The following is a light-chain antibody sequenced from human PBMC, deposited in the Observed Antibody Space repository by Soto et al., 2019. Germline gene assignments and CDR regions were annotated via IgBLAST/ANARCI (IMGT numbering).Light chain of an antibody. J-gene: IGKJ2*01. CDR3: QQFGSSIPHT. V-gene: IGKV3-15*01. CDR1: QSVGGY. Sequence: EIVMTQSPATLSVSLGERATLSCRASQSVGGYLAWYQQRPGQVPRLLIYDAYTRAAGVPARFSGSGSGTEFSLTISSLQSEDFAVYYCQQFGSSIPHTFGQGTKLEIK. CDR2: DAY.